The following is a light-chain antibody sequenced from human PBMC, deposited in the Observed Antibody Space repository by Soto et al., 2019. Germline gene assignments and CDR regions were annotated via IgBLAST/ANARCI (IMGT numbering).Light chain of an antibody. CDR2: DAS. CDR3: QQYDNLPPYT. J-gene: IGKJ2*01. Sequence: DIQMTQSPSSLSASVGDRVTITCQASQDISNYLNWYQQKPGKAPKLLIYDASNLETGVPSRFIGSGSGTDFTFTISSLQPEDIATYYCQQYDNLPPYTCGQGTKLEIK. V-gene: IGKV1-33*01. CDR1: QDISNY.